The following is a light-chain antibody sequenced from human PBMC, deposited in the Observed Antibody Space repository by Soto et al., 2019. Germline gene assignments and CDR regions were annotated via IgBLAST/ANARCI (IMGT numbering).Light chain of an antibody. CDR1: QSVSSY. Sequence: EIVLTQSPATLSLSPGERATLSCRASQSVSSYLAWYQQKPGQAPRLLIYDASNRATGIPARFSGSVSGTDFTLTISSLEPEDFAVYYCQQSSNWPPGLTFGGGTKVEIK. V-gene: IGKV3-11*01. J-gene: IGKJ4*01. CDR2: DAS. CDR3: QQSSNWPPGLT.